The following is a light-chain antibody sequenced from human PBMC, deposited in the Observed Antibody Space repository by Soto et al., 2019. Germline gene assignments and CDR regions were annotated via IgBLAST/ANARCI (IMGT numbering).Light chain of an antibody. Sequence: EIVMTQSPPSLTVTPGEPASISCRSSQRLLHSNGNNFLDWYLQKPGQSPQLLLYLSFNRASGDPDRVSGSRAGTDFTLKITRVEAEDVVVYYGMQALQTPYTFGQGTKLEIK. V-gene: IGKV2-28*01. CDR3: MQALQTPYT. J-gene: IGKJ2*01. CDR2: LSF. CDR1: QRLLHSNGNNF.